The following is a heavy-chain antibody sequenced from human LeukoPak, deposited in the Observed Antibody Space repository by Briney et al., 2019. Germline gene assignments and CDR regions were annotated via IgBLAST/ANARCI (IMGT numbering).Heavy chain of an antibody. D-gene: IGHD4-23*01. CDR2: ISYDGSNK. CDR1: GFTFSSYA. CDR3: ARDTTVEYFDY. V-gene: IGHV3-30-3*01. J-gene: IGHJ4*02. Sequence: PGGSPRLSCAASGFTFSSYAMHWVRQAPGKGLEWVAVISYDGSNKYYADSVKGRFTISRDNSKNTLYLQMNSLRAEDTAVYYCARDTTVEYFDYWGQGTLVTVSS.